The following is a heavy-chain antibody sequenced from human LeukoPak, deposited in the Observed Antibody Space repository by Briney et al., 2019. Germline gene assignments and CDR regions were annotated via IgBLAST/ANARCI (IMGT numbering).Heavy chain of an antibody. CDR2: MNPNSGNT. Sequence: ASVKVSCKASGYTFTSYDINWVRQATGQGLEWMGWMNPNSGNTGYAQKFQGRVTMTRNTSISTAYMELSSLKASDSAMYYCARAGYSNRWDGVDYWGQGTLVTVSS. D-gene: IGHD2/OR15-2a*01. V-gene: IGHV1-8*01. CDR3: ARAGYSNRWDGVDY. J-gene: IGHJ4*02. CDR1: GYTFTSYD.